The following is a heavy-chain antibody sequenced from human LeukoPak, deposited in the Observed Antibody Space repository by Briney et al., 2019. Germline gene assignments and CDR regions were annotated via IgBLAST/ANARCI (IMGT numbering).Heavy chain of an antibody. V-gene: IGHV1-69*13. Sequence: SVKVSCKASGGTFSSYAISWVRQAPGQGLEWMGGIIPIFGTANYAQKFQGRVTITADESTSTAYMELSSLRSEDTAVYYCARDYSNYGPYFDYWGQETLVTVSS. CDR3: ARDYSNYGPYFDY. CDR2: IIPIFGTA. D-gene: IGHD4-11*01. CDR1: GGTFSSYA. J-gene: IGHJ4*02.